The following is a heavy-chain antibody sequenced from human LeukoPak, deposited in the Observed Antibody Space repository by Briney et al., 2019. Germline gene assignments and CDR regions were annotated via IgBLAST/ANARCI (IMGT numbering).Heavy chain of an antibody. V-gene: IGHV3-30*03. Sequence: SGGSLRLSCAASGFTFSSCGMHWVRQAPGKGLEWVAVISYDGSNKYYADSVKGRFTISRDNAKNSLYLQMNSLRVEDTAVYYCARGTTMTGGDFDYWGQGTLVPVSS. CDR2: ISYDGSNK. D-gene: IGHD4-17*01. J-gene: IGHJ4*02. CDR1: GFTFSSCG. CDR3: ARGTTMTGGDFDY.